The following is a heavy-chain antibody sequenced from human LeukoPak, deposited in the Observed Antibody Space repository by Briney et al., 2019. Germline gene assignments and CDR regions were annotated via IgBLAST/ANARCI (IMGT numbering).Heavy chain of an antibody. CDR3: ARALGYCSSTSCYPPVSWYFDL. CDR2: IYYTGST. Sequence: SETLSLTCTVSGGSISNYYWNWIRQPPGKGLEWIGYIYYTGSTNYNPSLKSRVTISVDTSKNQFSLKLSSVTAADTAVYYCARALGYCSSTSCYPPVSWYFDLWGRGTLVTVSS. D-gene: IGHD2-2*01. V-gene: IGHV4-59*01. CDR1: GGSISNYY. J-gene: IGHJ2*01.